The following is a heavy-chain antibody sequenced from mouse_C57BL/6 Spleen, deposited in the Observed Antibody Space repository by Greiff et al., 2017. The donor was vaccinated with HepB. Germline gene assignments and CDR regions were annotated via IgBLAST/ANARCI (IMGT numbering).Heavy chain of an antibody. D-gene: IGHD4-1*01. CDR3: TRDRGKGDYFDY. Sequence: EVQVVESGEGLVKPGGSLKLSCAASGFTFSSYAMSWVRQTPEKRLEWVAYISSGGDYIYYADTVKGRFTISRDNARNTLYLQMSSLKSEDTAMYYCTRDRGKGDYFDYWGQGTTLTVSS. CDR2: ISSGGDYI. V-gene: IGHV5-9-1*02. J-gene: IGHJ2*01. CDR1: GFTFSSYA.